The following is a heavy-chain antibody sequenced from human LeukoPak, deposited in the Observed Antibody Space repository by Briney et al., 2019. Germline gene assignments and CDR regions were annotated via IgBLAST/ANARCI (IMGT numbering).Heavy chain of an antibody. Sequence: SETLSLTCTVSGVSISSYYWSWIRQPAGKGLEWIGRIYTSGSTNYNPSLESRVTMSVDTSKNQFSLKLSSVTAADTAVYYCARVYYYDSRAPLVWFDPWGQGTLVTVSS. V-gene: IGHV4-4*07. CDR3: ARVYYYDSRAPLVWFDP. D-gene: IGHD3-22*01. CDR2: IYTSGST. J-gene: IGHJ5*02. CDR1: GVSISSYY.